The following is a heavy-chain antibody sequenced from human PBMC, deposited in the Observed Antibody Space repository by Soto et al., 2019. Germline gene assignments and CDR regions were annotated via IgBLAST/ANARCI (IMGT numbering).Heavy chain of an antibody. CDR1: GYPVTAYY. Sequence: QLHLVQSGAVVKKPGASVTVSCSASGYPVTAYYMHWVRQAPGRGLDWMGGINPATGAAKYTKTFQGGVTLTRDPSTSTVFMELSGLTSEDTAVFYCARGGGVGVAGSAAFDMWGQGTLVTVSS. CDR3: ARGGGVGVAGSAAFDM. V-gene: IGHV1-2*02. J-gene: IGHJ3*02. CDR2: INPATGAA. D-gene: IGHD3-3*01.